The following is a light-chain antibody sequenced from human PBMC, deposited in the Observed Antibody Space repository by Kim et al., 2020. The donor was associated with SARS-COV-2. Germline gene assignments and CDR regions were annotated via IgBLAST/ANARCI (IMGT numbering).Light chain of an antibody. CDR3: QAWDSSTAV. J-gene: IGLJ3*02. CDR1: KLGDKY. V-gene: IGLV3-1*01. CDR2: QDS. Sequence: SYELTQPPSVSVSPGQTASITCCVDKLGDKYACWYQQKPGQSPELVIYQDSKRPSGIPERFSGSNSGNTATLTISGTQAMDEADYYCQAWDSSTAVFGGGTQLTVL.